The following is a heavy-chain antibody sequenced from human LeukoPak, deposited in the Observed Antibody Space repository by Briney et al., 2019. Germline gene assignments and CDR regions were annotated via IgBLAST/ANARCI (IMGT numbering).Heavy chain of an antibody. CDR1: GYSFTNYW. V-gene: IGHV5-51*01. Sequence: GESLKISCKGSGYSFTNYWIGWVRQMPGEGLEWMGIVYPGDSDTRYSPSFQGQVTISVDKSISTAYLQWRSLKTSDTAMYYCARRESSSYGMDVWGQGTTVTVSS. D-gene: IGHD5-24*01. J-gene: IGHJ6*02. CDR2: VYPGDSDT. CDR3: ARRESSSYGMDV.